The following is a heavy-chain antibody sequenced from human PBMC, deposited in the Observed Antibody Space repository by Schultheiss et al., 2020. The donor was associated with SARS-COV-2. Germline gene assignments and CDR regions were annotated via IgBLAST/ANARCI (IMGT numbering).Heavy chain of an antibody. D-gene: IGHD2-15*01. Sequence: SETLSLTCTVSGGSISSSSYYWGWIRQPPGKGLEWIGSIYYSGSTNYNPSLKSRVTISVDTSKNQFSLKLSSVTAADTAVYYCARSRRVVYYYYYYMDVWGKGTTVTVSS. J-gene: IGHJ6*03. V-gene: IGHV4-39*07. CDR3: ARSRRVVYYYYYYMDV. CDR1: GGSISSSSYY. CDR2: IYYSGST.